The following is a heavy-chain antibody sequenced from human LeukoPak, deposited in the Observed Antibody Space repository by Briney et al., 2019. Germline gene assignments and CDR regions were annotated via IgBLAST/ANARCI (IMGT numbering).Heavy chain of an antibody. CDR3: ATDFYRGRQFDY. CDR1: GYTLTELS. V-gene: IGHV1-24*01. J-gene: IGHJ4*02. Sequence: ASVKVSCKVSGYTLTELSMHWVRQAPGKGLEWMGGFDPEDVETIYAQKFQGRVTMTEDTSTATAYMELSSLRPDDTAVYYCATDFYRGRQFDYWGQGTLVTVSS. CDR2: FDPEDVET. D-gene: IGHD2/OR15-2a*01.